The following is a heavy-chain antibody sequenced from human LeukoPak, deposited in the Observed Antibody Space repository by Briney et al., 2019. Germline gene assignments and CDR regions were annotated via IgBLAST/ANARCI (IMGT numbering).Heavy chain of an antibody. CDR1: GGSISSGDYS. V-gene: IGHV4-30-4*01. CDR2: IYYSGST. Sequence: SQTLSLTCTVSGGSISSGDYSWSWIRQPPGKGLEWIGYIYYSGSTYYNPSLKSRVTISVDTSKNQFSLKLSSVTAADTAVYYCARLVVVTAIGADYWGQGTLVTVSS. CDR3: ARLVVVTAIGADY. J-gene: IGHJ4*02. D-gene: IGHD2-21*02.